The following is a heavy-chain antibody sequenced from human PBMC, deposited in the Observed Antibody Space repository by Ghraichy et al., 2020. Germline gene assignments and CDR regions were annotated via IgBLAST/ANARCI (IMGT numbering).Heavy chain of an antibody. CDR2: INHSGST. CDR3: ARADELLWFGESLYAFDI. CDR1: GGSFSGYY. J-gene: IGHJ3*02. Sequence: SETLSLTCAVYGGSFSGYYWSWIRQPPGKGLEWIGEINHSGSTNYNPSLKSRVTISVDTSKNQFSLKLSSVTAADTAVYYCARADELLWFGESLYAFDIWGQGTMVTVSS. D-gene: IGHD3-10*01. V-gene: IGHV4-34*01.